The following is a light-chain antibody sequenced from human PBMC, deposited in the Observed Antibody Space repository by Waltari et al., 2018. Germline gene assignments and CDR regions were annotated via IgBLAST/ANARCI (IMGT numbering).Light chain of an antibody. V-gene: IGKV1-6*01. CDR1: QNIYSN. CDR2: AAS. J-gene: IGKJ4*01. CDR3: QHYYDYPLT. Sequence: IQMTQSPSALSASLGDRVTIPCRASQNIYSNLAWYQQRPGKAPKLLISAASSLQSGIPSRFSGSGSGTDFTLTINSLQPEDSATYYCQHYYDYPLTFGGGTKVEFK.